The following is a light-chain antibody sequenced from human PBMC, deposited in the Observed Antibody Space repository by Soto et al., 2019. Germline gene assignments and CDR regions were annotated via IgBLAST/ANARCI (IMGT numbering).Light chain of an antibody. CDR1: SSNIGAGYD. CDR2: GNKN. CDR3: QSYENRRSGYV. J-gene: IGLJ1*01. Sequence: QSVLTQPPSVSGAPGRRVTISCTGSSSNIGAGYDVHWYQQLPGTAPKLLIYGNKNNRPSGVPDRFSGSKAGTAASLAITGLEAEDEADYYCQSYENRRSGYVVVSGSKVT. V-gene: IGLV1-40*01.